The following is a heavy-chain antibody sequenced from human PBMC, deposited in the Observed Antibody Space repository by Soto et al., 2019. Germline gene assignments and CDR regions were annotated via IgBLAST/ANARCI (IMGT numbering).Heavy chain of an antibody. Sequence: SETLSLTCTVSGGSISSYYWSWIRQPPGKGLECIGYIYYSGSTNYNPSLKSRVTISVDTSKNQFSLKLSSVTAADTAVYYCARDGILTGGDYYGMDVWGQGTTVTVSS. CDR1: GGSISSYY. J-gene: IGHJ6*02. CDR3: ARDGILTGGDYYGMDV. D-gene: IGHD3-9*01. V-gene: IGHV4-59*01. CDR2: IYYSGST.